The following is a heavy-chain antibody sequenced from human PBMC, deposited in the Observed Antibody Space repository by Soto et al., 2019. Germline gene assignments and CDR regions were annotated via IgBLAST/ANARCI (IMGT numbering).Heavy chain of an antibody. Sequence: SLRLSCAASGFTFGSYWMSWVRQAPGKGLEWVANIKQDGSEKYYVDSVKGRFTISRDNAKNSLYLQMNSLRAEDTAVYYCARGEYYFDYWGQGTLVTVSS. D-gene: IGHD3-10*01. CDR2: IKQDGSEK. CDR1: GFTFGSYW. V-gene: IGHV3-7*05. J-gene: IGHJ4*02. CDR3: ARGEYYFDY.